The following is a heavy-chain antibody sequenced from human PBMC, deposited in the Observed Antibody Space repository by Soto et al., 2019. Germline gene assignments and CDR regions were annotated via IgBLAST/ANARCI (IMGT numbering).Heavy chain of an antibody. D-gene: IGHD3-10*01. V-gene: IGHV3-30-3*01. CDR2: ISYDGSNK. CDR1: GFTFSSYA. J-gene: IGHJ6*02. CDR3: ARDLVVRGVRNYYGMDV. Sequence: GGSLRLSCAASGFTFSSYAMHWVRQAPGKGLEWVAFISYDGSNKYYADSVKGRFTISRDNSKNQLYLQMNSLRAEDTTVYYCARDLVVRGVRNYYGMDVWGQGTTVTVSS.